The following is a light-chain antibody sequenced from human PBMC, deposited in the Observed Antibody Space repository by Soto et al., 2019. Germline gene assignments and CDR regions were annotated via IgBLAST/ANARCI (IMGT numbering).Light chain of an antibody. CDR3: QSYDSSLSAYV. J-gene: IGLJ1*01. CDR2: GNS. V-gene: IGLV1-40*01. CDR1: SSNIGAGYD. Sequence: QSVLTQPPSVSGAPGHRGTISCTGSSSNIGAGYDVHWYQQLPGTAPKLLIYGNSNRPSGVPDRFSGSKSGTSASLAITGLQAEDEADYYCQSYDSSLSAYVFGTGTKVTVL.